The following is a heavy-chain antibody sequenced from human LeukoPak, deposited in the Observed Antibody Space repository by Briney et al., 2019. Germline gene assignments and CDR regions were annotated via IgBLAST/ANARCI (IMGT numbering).Heavy chain of an antibody. CDR2: IYSGGST. J-gene: IGHJ4*02. D-gene: IGHD6-13*01. CDR1: GFTVSSNY. Sequence: PGGSLRLSCAASGFTVSSNYMSWVRQAPGKGLEWVSVIYSGGSTYYADSVKGRFSVSRDNAKNSLYLHMNSLRAEDTAVYYCTRNTVAAAGDDWGQGTLVTVSS. CDR3: TRNTVAAAGDD. V-gene: IGHV3-53*01.